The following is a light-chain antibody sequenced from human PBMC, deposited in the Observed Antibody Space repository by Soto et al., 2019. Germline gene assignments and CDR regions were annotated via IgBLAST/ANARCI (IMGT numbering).Light chain of an antibody. CDR2: DVN. J-gene: IGLJ2*01. CDR3: RSYTTSSTLGV. Sequence: QSALTQPASVSGSPGQSITISCTGTSSDIAAYDYVSWYQQHPGTAPKLMIYDVNNRPSGVSNRFSGSKSGNTASLTISGLEAEDEADYYCRSYTTSSTLGVFGGGTKLTVL. V-gene: IGLV2-14*01. CDR1: SSDIAAYDY.